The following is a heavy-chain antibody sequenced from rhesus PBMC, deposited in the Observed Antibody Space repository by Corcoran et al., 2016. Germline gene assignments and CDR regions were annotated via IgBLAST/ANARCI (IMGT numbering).Heavy chain of an antibody. CDR2: IYWDDDK. J-gene: IGHJ6*01. Sequence: QVTLKESGPALVTPTQPLTLTCPFSGFSLTTRVMGLVCIRQPPGKALEWLALIYWDDDKRYSTSLKSRLTISKDTSKNQVLLTMTNMDPMDTATYYCTRGGYGSSYGLDSWGQGVVVTVSS. CDR3: TRGGYGSSYGLDS. V-gene: IGHV2-152*01. CDR1: GFSLTTRVMG. D-gene: IGHD4-29*01.